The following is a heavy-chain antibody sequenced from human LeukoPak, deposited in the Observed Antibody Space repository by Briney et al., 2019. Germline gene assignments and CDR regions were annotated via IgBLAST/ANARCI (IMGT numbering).Heavy chain of an antibody. J-gene: IGHJ5*02. CDR3: ARETPAVRNNCFDP. CDR1: GGSISSSTCY. V-gene: IGHV4-39*02. Sequence: SETLSLTCTVSGGSISSSTCYWGWVRQPPGKGLEWIGSVSYSGTTYYNTSLRSRVTISIDTSRNQSSLKVTSVTAADTAVYYCARETPAVRNNCFDPWGQGTLITVSS. CDR2: VSYSGTT. D-gene: IGHD2-2*01.